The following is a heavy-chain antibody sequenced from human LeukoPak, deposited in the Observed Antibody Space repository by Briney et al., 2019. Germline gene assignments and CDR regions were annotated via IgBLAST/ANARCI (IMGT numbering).Heavy chain of an antibody. CDR3: ASSSSWYDY. Sequence: GGSLRLSCAASGFNLNNYAMNWVRQAPGKGLEWVSYISSSGSTIYYADSVKGRFTISRDNAKNSLYLQMNSLRAEDTAVYYCASSSSWYDYWGQGTLVTVSS. CDR1: GFNLNNYA. V-gene: IGHV3-48*03. D-gene: IGHD6-13*01. J-gene: IGHJ4*02. CDR2: ISSSGSTI.